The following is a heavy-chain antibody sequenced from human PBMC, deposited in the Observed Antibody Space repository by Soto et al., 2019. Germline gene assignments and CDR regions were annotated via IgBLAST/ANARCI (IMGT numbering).Heavy chain of an antibody. V-gene: IGHV4-59*01. Sequence: SETLSLTCSVSGGSINNFHWSWIRQPPGKGLKWIGFVFYSGRTTYNPSLQSRVTISVDTSHNHFSLKLRSVTAADTATYYCARIKSGFSYGSIIDFWGQGKLVTVSS. CDR2: VFYSGRT. J-gene: IGHJ4*02. D-gene: IGHD5-18*01. CDR3: ARIKSGFSYGSIIDF. CDR1: GGSINNFH.